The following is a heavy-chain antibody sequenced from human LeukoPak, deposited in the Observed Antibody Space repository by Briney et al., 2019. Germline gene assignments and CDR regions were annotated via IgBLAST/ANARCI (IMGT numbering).Heavy chain of an antibody. Sequence: ASVKDSCKVSGYTLTELSMHWVRQAPGKGLEWMGGFDPEDGETIYAQKFRGRVTMTEDTSTDTAYMELSSLRSEDTAVYYCATTRLLYSSGWYDAFDIWGQGTMVTVSS. CDR2: FDPEDGET. CDR3: ATTRLLYSSGWYDAFDI. CDR1: GYTLTELS. V-gene: IGHV1-24*01. J-gene: IGHJ3*02. D-gene: IGHD6-19*01.